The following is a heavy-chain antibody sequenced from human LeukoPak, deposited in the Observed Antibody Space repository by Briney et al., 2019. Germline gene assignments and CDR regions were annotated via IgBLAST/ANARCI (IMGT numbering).Heavy chain of an antibody. V-gene: IGHV3-66*04. Sequence: GGSLRLSCAASGFTVSSNYMSWVRQAPGKGLEWVSVIYSGGSTYYADSVKGRFTISRDSSKNTLYLQMNSLRAEDTAVYYCARQDGDYFLDYWGQGTLVTVSS. CDR1: GFTVSSNY. CDR3: ARQDGDYFLDY. J-gene: IGHJ4*02. CDR2: IYSGGST. D-gene: IGHD4-17*01.